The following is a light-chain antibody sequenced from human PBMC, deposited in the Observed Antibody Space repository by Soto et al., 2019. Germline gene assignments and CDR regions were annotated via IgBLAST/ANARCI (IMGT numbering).Light chain of an antibody. CDR2: LGS. CDR3: MQPLQSIT. Sequence: DIVMTQSPLSLPVTPGEPASISCRSSQSLLHSNGYNYLDWYLQKSGQSPQLLIYLGSNRAPGVPDRFSGSGSGTDFTLKISRVEAEDVGVYYCMQPLQSITFGQGTRLEMK. J-gene: IGKJ5*01. V-gene: IGKV2-28*01. CDR1: QSLLHSNGYNY.